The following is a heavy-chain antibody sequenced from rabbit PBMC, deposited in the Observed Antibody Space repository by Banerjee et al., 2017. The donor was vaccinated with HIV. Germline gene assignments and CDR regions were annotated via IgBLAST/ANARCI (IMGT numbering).Heavy chain of an antibody. CDR2: IYTSSSGYT. CDR3: ARDRDTGTVYYFDL. CDR1: GIDFSSNYW. V-gene: IGHV1S45*01. D-gene: IGHD7-1*01. Sequence: QEQLVESRGGLVQPGGSLTLTCKASGIDFSSNYWICWVRQAPGKGLEWIACIYTSSSGYTYYASWAKGRFTISKTSSTTVTLQMTSLTVADTATYFCARDRDTGTVYYFDLWGPGTLVTVS. J-gene: IGHJ4*01.